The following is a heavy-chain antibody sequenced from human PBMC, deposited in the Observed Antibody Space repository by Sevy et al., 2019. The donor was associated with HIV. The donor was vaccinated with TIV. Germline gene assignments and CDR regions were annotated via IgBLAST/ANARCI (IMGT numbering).Heavy chain of an antibody. CDR3: AKPRRDGYKGYGG. Sequence: GWSLRLSCAASGFTFSSYAMSWVRQAPGKGLEWVSAISGSGGSTYYADSVKGRFTISRDNSKNTLYLQMNSLRAEDTAVYYCAKPRRDGYKGYGGWGQGTLVTVSS. CDR1: GFTFSSYA. J-gene: IGHJ4*02. V-gene: IGHV3-23*01. D-gene: IGHD5-12*01. CDR2: ISGSGGST.